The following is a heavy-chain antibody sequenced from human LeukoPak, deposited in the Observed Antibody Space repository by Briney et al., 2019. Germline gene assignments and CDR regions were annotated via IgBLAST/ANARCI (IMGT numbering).Heavy chain of an antibody. V-gene: IGHV5-51*01. CDR3: ARHVGSGWFRGFWFDP. Sequence: GESLKISCKGSGYSFTSYWIGWVRHMPGKGLEWMGIIYPGDSDTRYSPSFRGQVTISADKSISTAYLQWSSLKASDTAMYYCARHVGSGWFRGFWFDPWGQGTLVTVSS. CDR1: GYSFTSYW. CDR2: IYPGDSDT. D-gene: IGHD6-19*01. J-gene: IGHJ5*02.